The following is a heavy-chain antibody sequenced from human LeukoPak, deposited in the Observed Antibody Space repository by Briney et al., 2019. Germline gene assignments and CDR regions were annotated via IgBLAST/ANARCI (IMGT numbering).Heavy chain of an antibody. Sequence: GGSLRLSCAASGFTFSSYAMSWVRQAPGKGLEWVPAISGSGGSTYYGDSVKGRFTISRDNSKNTLYLQMNSLRAEDTAVYYCAKNYVGSWALDYWGQGTLVTVSS. D-gene: IGHD6-13*01. J-gene: IGHJ4*02. CDR3: AKNYVGSWALDY. CDR1: GFTFSSYA. CDR2: ISGSGGST. V-gene: IGHV3-23*01.